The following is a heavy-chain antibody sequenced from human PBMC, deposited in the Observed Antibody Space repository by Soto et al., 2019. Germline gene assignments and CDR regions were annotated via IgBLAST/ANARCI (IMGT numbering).Heavy chain of an antibody. CDR3: ARHDGGSYNGGFDP. D-gene: IGHD1-26*01. Sequence: QLQLQESGPGLVKPSETLSLTCTVSGGSISSSSYYWGWIRQPPGKGLEWIGSIYYSGSTYYNPSLKSRVTISVDTSKNQFSLKLSSVTAADTAVYYCARHDGGSYNGGFDPWGQGTLVTVSS. CDR2: IYYSGST. V-gene: IGHV4-39*01. CDR1: GGSISSSSYY. J-gene: IGHJ5*02.